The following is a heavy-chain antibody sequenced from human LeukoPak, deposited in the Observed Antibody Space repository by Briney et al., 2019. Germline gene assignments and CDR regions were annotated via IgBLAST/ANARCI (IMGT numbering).Heavy chain of an antibody. J-gene: IGHJ6*02. CDR1: GGSISSSSYS. CDR3: ARNQDGMDV. CDR2: IYYSGST. Sequence: SETLSLTCTVSGGSISSSSYSWGWIRQPPGKGLEWIGSIYYSGSTYYNPSLKSRVTISVDTSKNQFSLKLSSVTAADTAVYYCARNQDGMDVWGQGTTVTVSS. D-gene: IGHD1-14*01. V-gene: IGHV4-39*01.